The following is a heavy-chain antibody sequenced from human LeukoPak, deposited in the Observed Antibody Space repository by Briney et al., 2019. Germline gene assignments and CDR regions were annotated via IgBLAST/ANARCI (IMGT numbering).Heavy chain of an antibody. Sequence: PGGSLRLSCAASGFTFSSYGMSWVRQAPGKGLEWVSAISGSGGSTYYADSVKGRFTISRDNAKNSLYLQMNSLRAEDTAVYYCAELGITMIGGVWGKGTTVTTSS. D-gene: IGHD3-10*02. CDR3: AELGITMIGGV. CDR2: ISGSGGST. CDR1: GFTFSSYG. J-gene: IGHJ6*04. V-gene: IGHV3-23*01.